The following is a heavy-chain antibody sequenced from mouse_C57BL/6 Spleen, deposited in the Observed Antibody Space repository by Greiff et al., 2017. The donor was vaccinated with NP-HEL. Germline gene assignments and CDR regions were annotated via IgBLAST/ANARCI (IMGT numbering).Heavy chain of an antibody. J-gene: IGHJ3*01. V-gene: IGHV1-53*01. D-gene: IGHD1-1*02. Sequence: QVHVKQSGTELVKPGASVKLSCKASGYTFTSYWMHWVKQRPGQGLEWIGNINPSNGGTNYNEKFKSKATLTVDKSSSTAYMQLSSLTSEDSAVYYCARYGFPAWFAYWGQGTLVTVSA. CDR2: INPSNGGT. CDR1: GYTFTSYW. CDR3: ARYGFPAWFAY.